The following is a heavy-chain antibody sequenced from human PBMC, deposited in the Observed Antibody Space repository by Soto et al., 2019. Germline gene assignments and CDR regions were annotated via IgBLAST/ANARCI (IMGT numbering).Heavy chain of an antibody. Sequence: GGSLRLSCAASGFTFSSYSMNWVRQAPGKGLEWVSYISSSSSTIYYADSVKGRFTISRDNANNSLYLQMNSLRAEDSAVYYCARDISYYDSSGYESWGQGTLVTVSS. CDR2: ISSSSSTI. D-gene: IGHD3-22*01. CDR1: GFTFSSYS. J-gene: IGHJ5*02. V-gene: IGHV3-48*01. CDR3: ARDISYYDSSGYES.